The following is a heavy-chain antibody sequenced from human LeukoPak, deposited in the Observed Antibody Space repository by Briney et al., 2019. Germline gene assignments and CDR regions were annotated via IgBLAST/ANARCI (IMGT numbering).Heavy chain of an antibody. Sequence: SETLSLTCAVYGVSFSGYYWSWIRQPPGKGLEWIGEINHSGSTNYNPSLKSRVTISVDTSKNQLSLKLSSVTAADTAVYYCARGSGVVWGQGTLVTVSS. D-gene: IGHD3-10*01. CDR3: ARGSGVV. CDR1: GVSFSGYY. CDR2: INHSGST. V-gene: IGHV4-34*01. J-gene: IGHJ4*02.